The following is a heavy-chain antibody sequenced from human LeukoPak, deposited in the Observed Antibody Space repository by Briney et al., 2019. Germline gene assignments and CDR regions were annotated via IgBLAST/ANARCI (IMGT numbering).Heavy chain of an antibody. CDR3: ARLPRNYGDYVAY. Sequence: ASVKVSCKASGYTFTDYYINWVRQASGQGLEWMGWINPNSGGTNYAQKFQGWVTVTRDTSISTAYMELSRLRSDDTAIYYCARLPRNYGDYVAYWGQGTLVTVSS. D-gene: IGHD4-17*01. J-gene: IGHJ4*02. V-gene: IGHV1-2*04. CDR1: GYTFTDYY. CDR2: INPNSGGT.